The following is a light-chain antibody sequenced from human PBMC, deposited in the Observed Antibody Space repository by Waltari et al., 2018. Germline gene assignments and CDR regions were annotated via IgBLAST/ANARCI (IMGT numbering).Light chain of an antibody. CDR3: SSYTSSSTLV. CDR2: EVS. J-gene: IGLJ2*01. V-gene: IGLV2-14*01. CDR1: SRVVGGYNY. Sequence: QSALTQPASVSGSPGQSITISCTGTSRVVGGYNYVSWYQQHPGKAPKLMIYEVSNRPSGVSNRFSGSKSGNTASLTISGLQAEDEADYYCSSYTSSSTLVFGGGTKLTVL.